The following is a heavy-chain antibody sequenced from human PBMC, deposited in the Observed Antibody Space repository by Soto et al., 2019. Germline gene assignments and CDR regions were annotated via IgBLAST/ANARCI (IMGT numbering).Heavy chain of an antibody. CDR3: AREYYYGSTLFEP. J-gene: IGHJ5*02. CDR1: GCSISSGGYS. D-gene: IGHD3-10*01. V-gene: IGHV4-30-2*01. Sequence: PSETLSLTCAVSGCSISSGGYSWSWILHPPGKGLEWIGYIYHSGSTYYNPSLKSRVTISVDRSKNQFSLKLSSVTAADTAVYYCAREYYYGSTLFEPWGQGTLVNVSS. CDR2: IYHSGST.